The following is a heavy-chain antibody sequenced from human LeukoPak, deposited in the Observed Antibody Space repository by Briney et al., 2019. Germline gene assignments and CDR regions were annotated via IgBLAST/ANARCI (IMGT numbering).Heavy chain of an antibody. CDR2: INRDGSST. J-gene: IGHJ6*02. CDR3: ARDEMTPERYYGMDV. V-gene: IGHV3-74*01. Sequence: GGSLRLSCAASGFTFSSYWMHWVRQAPGKGLVWVSRINRDGSSTSYADSVKGRFTISRDNAKNTLYLQMNSLRAEDTAVYYCARDEMTPERYYGMDVWGQGTTVTVSS. D-gene: IGHD5-24*01. CDR1: GFTFSSYW.